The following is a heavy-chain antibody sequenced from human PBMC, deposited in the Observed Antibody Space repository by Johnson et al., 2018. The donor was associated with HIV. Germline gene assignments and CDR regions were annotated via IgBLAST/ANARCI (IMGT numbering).Heavy chain of an antibody. Sequence: QVQLVESGGGVVQPGRSLRLSCAASGFTFSSYGMHWVRQAPGKGLEWVAVISYDGSNKYYADSVKGRFTISRDNSKNTLYLQMNSLRAEDTAVYYCAKSTQASIFRESGPYGAFDIWGQGTMVTVSS. CDR1: GFTFSSYG. CDR3: AKSTQASIFRESGPYGAFDI. V-gene: IGHV3-30*18. CDR2: ISYDGSNK. J-gene: IGHJ3*02. D-gene: IGHD3-3*02.